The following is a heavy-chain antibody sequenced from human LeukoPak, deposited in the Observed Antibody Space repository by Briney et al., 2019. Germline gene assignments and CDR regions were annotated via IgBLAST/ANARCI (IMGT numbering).Heavy chain of an antibody. CDR1: GYTFTNYN. D-gene: IGHD4/OR15-4a*01. V-gene: IGHV1-8*03. J-gene: IGHJ4*02. Sequence: ASVKVSCKASGYTFTNYNINWVRQATGQGPEWMGWMNPNIGNTGFAQKFQGRVSITRNTSITTAYLELSSLKSEDTAVYYCARARCVGSAHCYFFDYWGQGTLVTVSS. CDR2: MNPNIGNT. CDR3: ARARCVGSAHCYFFDY.